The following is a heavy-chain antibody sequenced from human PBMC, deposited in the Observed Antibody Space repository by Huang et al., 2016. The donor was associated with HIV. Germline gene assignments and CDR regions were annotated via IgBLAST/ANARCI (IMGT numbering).Heavy chain of an antibody. CDR2: ISYDGSNK. D-gene: IGHD1-26*01. J-gene: IGHJ4*02. Sequence: VPLVESGGGVVQPGRSLRLACAASGFSFSTYGLHWVRRAQGKGLGWVAVISYDGSNKYYAHSVKGRFTISRDTSENKVYLQMNSLRHEDTAVYYCAKDGADEEWDIDYWGQGTLVTVSS. V-gene: IGHV3-30*18. CDR1: GFSFSTYG. CDR3: AKDGADEEWDIDY.